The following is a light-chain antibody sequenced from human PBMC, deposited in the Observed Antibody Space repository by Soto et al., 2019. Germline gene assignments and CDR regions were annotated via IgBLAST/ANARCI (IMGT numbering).Light chain of an antibody. CDR3: ATWYDSLNGPV. CDR2: SNN. Sequence: QSVLTQPPSASGTPGQRVTISCSGSSSNIESNTLNWYQQLPGTAPQLLIYSNNQRPSGVPYRLSCSKTYNSASLAISGLQSEEEADYYCATWYDSLNGPVFGGGTKVTVL. V-gene: IGLV1-44*01. CDR1: SSNIESNT. J-gene: IGLJ3*02.